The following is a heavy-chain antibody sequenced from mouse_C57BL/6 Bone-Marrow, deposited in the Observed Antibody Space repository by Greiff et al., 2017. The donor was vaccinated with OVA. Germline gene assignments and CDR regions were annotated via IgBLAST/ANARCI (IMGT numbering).Heavy chain of an antibody. J-gene: IGHJ2*01. CDR1: GYAFSSSW. Sequence: VQLQQSGPELVKPGASVKISCKASGYAFSSSWMNWVKQRPGKGLEWIGRIYPGDGDTNYNGKFKGKATLTADKSSSTAYMQLSSLTSEDSAVYFCARNDYDGVDYWGKGTTLTVSS. D-gene: IGHD2-4*01. CDR3: ARNDYDGVDY. CDR2: IYPGDGDT. V-gene: IGHV1-82*01.